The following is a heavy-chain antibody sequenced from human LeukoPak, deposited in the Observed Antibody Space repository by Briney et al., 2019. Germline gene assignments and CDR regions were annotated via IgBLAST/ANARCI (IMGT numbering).Heavy chain of an antibody. CDR1: GFTLSDYA. V-gene: IGHV3-30*18. D-gene: IGHD5-18*01. CDR2: ISRDGSDK. CDR3: AKGYHIHSYVLSFGHY. Sequence: GGSLRLSCEASGFTLSDYAMHWVRQAPGKGLEWVAVISRDGSDKNYADSVKGRFTISRDNSKNTFYLQMNSLRAEDTAVYHCAKGYHIHSYVLSFGHYWGQETLVTVSS. J-gene: IGHJ4*02.